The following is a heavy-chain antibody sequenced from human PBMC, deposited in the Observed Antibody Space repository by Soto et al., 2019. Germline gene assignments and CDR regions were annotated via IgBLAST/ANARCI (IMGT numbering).Heavy chain of an antibody. CDR2: IVVGSGNT. Sequence: ASVKVSCKASGVTFTSSAVQWVRQARGQRLEWRGWIVVGSGNTNYEQKFQERVTITRDMSTSTAYMELSSMRSEDTAVYYCAAIAPPHYYDSIGSDAFDIWGQGTTVTVSS. CDR1: GVTFTSSA. V-gene: IGHV1-58*01. CDR3: AAIAPPHYYDSIGSDAFDI. D-gene: IGHD3-22*01. J-gene: IGHJ3*02.